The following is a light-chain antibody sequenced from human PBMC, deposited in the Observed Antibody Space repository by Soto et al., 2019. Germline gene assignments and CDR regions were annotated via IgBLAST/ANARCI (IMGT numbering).Light chain of an antibody. V-gene: IGKV1-5*01. CDR1: EDVAKF. Sequence: QIPQAPSTLSATVADTVSFTCRASEDVAKFLAWHQQKPGRAPEILISDASDLKSGVPSMFRGSGPGTDFTLTTSGLQPDDSVTYYCQQYKTWGPFGQGTKLDIK. J-gene: IGKJ1*01. CDR3: QQYKTWGP. CDR2: DAS.